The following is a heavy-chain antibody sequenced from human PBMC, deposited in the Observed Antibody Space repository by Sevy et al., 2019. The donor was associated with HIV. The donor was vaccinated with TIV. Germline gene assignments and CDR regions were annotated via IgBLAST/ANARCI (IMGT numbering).Heavy chain of an antibody. V-gene: IGHV1-18*01. J-gene: IGHJ6*02. CDR3: GKCTLWVYDPTNRKCGMDV. D-gene: IGHD5-12*01. CDR1: GYNFINYG. CDR2: SSPFTASP. Sequence: ASVKVSCKASGYNFINYGISWARQAPGRGLEWVGGSSPFTASPNYPQKLQDRVTVTTDTATNTAYMELRNLRSDDTAVYYCGKCTLWVYDPTNRKCGMDVWGQGTTVTVSS.